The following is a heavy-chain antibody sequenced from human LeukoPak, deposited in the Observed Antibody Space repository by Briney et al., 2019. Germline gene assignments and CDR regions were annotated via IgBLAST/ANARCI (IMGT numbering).Heavy chain of an antibody. CDR2: IIPIFGTA. D-gene: IGHD2-2*01. CDR1: GGTFSSYA. J-gene: IGHJ4*02. CDR3: ARERTSLGFDY. V-gene: IGHV1-69*13. Sequence: ASVTVSCTASGGTFSSYAISWVRQAPGQGLEWMGGIIPIFGTANYAQKFQGRVTITADESTSTAYMELSSLRSEDTAVYYCARERTSLGFDYWGQGTLVTVSS.